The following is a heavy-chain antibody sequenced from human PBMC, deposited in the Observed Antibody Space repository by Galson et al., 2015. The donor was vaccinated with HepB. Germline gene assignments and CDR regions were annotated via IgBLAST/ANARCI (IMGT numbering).Heavy chain of an antibody. CDR2: IRYDGRNK. J-gene: IGHJ6*02. CDR1: GFTFSRYG. D-gene: IGHD3-16*01. V-gene: IGHV3-33*01. CDR3: TGDGGLRAGAGGTFYYGMDV. Sequence: SLRLSCAASGFTFSRYGMQWVRQAPGKGLEWAADIRYDGRNKYYADSVRGRFSISRDNSKKTLYLQMDSLRDEDTAVYYCTGDGGLRAGAGGTFYYGMDVWGQGTTV.